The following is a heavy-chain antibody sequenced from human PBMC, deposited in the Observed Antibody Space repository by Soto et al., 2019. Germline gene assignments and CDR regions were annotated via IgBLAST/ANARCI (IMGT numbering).Heavy chain of an antibody. V-gene: IGHV3-30*18. CDR1: GATLSPYG. D-gene: IGHD3-10*01. CDR3: VKDYFRQVVAHWCDS. CDR2: ISHDGGKK. Sequence: QVQLVESGGGEVLPGASLRLSCTASGATLSPYGMHWVRQAPGKGLEWVAVISHDGGKKFYADSVQGRFTISRDNSKKTMDIQMDRLKTEDTASYYCVKDYFRQVVAHWCDSWGQGALVTVSS. J-gene: IGHJ5*01.